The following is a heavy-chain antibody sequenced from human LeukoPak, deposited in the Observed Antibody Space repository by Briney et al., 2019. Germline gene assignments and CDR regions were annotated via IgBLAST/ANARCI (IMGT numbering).Heavy chain of an antibody. CDR1: GGSLSDYP. CDR3: VRPDRIFGVPAAFDA. CDR2: IIPKYSAS. Sequence: SVKVSCKASGGSLSDYPINWVRQAPGQGLEWLGGIIPKYSASNYAQAFQGRVTITADESTNTVYMEMSGLRPDDTAVYYCVRPDRIFGVPAAFDAWGQGTLVAVSS. D-gene: IGHD3-3*02. V-gene: IGHV1-69*13. J-gene: IGHJ3*01.